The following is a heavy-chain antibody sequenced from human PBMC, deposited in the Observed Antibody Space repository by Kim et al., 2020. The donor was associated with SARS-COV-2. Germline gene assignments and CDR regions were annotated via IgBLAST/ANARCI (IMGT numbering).Heavy chain of an antibody. Sequence: GGSLRLSCAASGFTFSSYGMHWVRQAPGKGLEWVAVIWYDGSNKYYADSVKGRFTISRDNSKNTLYLQMNSLRAEDTAVYYCARIPGLRGSSASNRGAFDIWGQGTMVTVSS. CDR3: ARIPGLRGSSASNRGAFDI. CDR1: GFTFSSYG. V-gene: IGHV3-33*01. CDR2: IWYDGSNK. D-gene: IGHD2-2*01. J-gene: IGHJ3*02.